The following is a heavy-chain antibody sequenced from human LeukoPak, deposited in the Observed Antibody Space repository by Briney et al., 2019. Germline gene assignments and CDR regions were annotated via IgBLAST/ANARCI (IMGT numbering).Heavy chain of an antibody. D-gene: IGHD3-3*01. CDR3: ARVSTYYDFWSGYYSDYYFDY. CDR2: IYYTGNT. Sequence: SETLSLTCTVSGGSISNYYWNWIRQPPGKGLEWIGYIYYTGNTNYNPSLKSRVTISVDTSKNQFSLKLSSVTAADTAVYYCARVSTYYDFWSGYYSDYYFDYWGQGTLVTVSS. CDR1: GGSISNYY. J-gene: IGHJ4*02. V-gene: IGHV4-59*01.